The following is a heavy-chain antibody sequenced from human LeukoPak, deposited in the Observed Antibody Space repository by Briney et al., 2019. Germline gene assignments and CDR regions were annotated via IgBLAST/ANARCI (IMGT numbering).Heavy chain of an antibody. Sequence: HPAGSLRLSCAASGLTLSRYDMTWVRQGPGKGLEWVSAIGGRGDRTDYADSVKGRFTVSRDNSKNTLFLQMNSLRAEDTAIYYCAIMYRYGPDYRGQGTLVTVSS. CDR1: GLTLSRYD. J-gene: IGHJ4*02. D-gene: IGHD1-26*01. CDR2: IGGRGDRT. V-gene: IGHV3-23*01. CDR3: AIMYRYGPDY.